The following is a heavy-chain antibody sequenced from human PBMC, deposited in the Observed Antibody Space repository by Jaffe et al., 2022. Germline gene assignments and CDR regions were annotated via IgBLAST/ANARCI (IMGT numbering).Heavy chain of an antibody. CDR2: IYYSGST. J-gene: IGHJ6*03. CDR1: GGSVSSGSYY. D-gene: IGHD3-3*01. Sequence: QVQLQESGPGLVKPSETLSLTCTVSGGSVSSGSYYWSWIRQPPGKGLEWIGYIYYSGSTNYNPSLKSRVTISVDTSKNQFSLKLSSVTAADTAVYYCARAGRGDSFGVDYYYMDVWGKGTTVTVSS. V-gene: IGHV4-61*01. CDR3: ARAGRGDSFGVDYYYMDV.